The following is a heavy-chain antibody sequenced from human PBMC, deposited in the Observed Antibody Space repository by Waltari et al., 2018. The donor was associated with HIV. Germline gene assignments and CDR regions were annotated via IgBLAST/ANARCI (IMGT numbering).Heavy chain of an antibody. D-gene: IGHD3-16*01. V-gene: IGHV1-18*01. CDR1: GFTFTNYG. Sequence: VQLVQPGPEMKKVGASVKISCRASGFTFTNYGISWVRRAPGRGLEWMGWISAYDGNINVAQNLKDRVILTTEASTNTAYLERRSLNPDDTALYHCGRGGGTWLYDMYYYQGMDVWGQGTTVTVS. CDR2: ISAYDGNI. J-gene: IGHJ6*02. CDR3: GRGGGTWLYDMYYYQGMDV.